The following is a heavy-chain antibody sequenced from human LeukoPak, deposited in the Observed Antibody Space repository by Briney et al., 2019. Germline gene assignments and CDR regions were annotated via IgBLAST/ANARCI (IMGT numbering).Heavy chain of an antibody. CDR2: IKGDGSGT. CDR1: GFIFSNNW. D-gene: IGHD1-26*01. Sequence: GGSLRLSCAASGFIFSNNWMSWVRQAPGNGLEWVANIKGDGSGTYYVDSVKGRFTISRDNTRNSLYLQMNSLRADDTATYYCTRDDFSGSYCDWGQGTLVTVSS. V-gene: IGHV3-7*01. CDR3: TRDDFSGSYCD. J-gene: IGHJ4*02.